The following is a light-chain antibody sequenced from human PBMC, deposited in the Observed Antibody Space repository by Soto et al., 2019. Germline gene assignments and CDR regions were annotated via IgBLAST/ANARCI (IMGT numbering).Light chain of an antibody. V-gene: IGKV3-20*01. CDR3: QQYGRSPFT. CDR2: GAS. Sequence: VLTQSPATLSLSPVERATLSCRASQSVSSSYLAWYQQKPGQAPRLLIYGASSRATGIPGRFSGSGSGTDFTLTISRLEPEDFAVYYCQQYGRSPFTFGPGTKVDIK. J-gene: IGKJ3*01. CDR1: QSVSSSY.